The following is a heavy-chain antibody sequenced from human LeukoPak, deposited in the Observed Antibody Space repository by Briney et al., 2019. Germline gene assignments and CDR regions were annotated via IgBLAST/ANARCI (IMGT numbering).Heavy chain of an antibody. D-gene: IGHD3-22*01. CDR1: GGSISSYY. CDR2: IYYSGST. CDR3: ARSFDSRGYYYYGMDV. Sequence: PSETLSLTCTVSGGSISSYYWSWIRQPPGKGLEWIGYIYYSGSTSYNSSLKSRVTLSLDTPKNQFSLKLNSVAAADTAVYYCARSFDSRGYYYYGMDVWGQGTTVTVSS. J-gene: IGHJ6*02. V-gene: IGHV4-59*01.